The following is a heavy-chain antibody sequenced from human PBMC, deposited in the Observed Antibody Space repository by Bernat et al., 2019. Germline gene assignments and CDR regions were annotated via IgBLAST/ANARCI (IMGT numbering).Heavy chain of an antibody. D-gene: IGHD1-26*01. V-gene: IGHV3-33*01. CDR2: IWYDGSNE. CDR1: EFTFSSYV. J-gene: IGHJ4*02. Sequence: QVHLVESGEGVVQPGRSLRLSCAASEFTFSSYVMHWVRQAPGKGLEWVAVIWYDGSNEYYADSVKGRFTISRDNSENTLYLQVNSLRAEDTAVYYCAREVGMGRFDYWGQGTLVTVSS. CDR3: AREVGMGRFDY.